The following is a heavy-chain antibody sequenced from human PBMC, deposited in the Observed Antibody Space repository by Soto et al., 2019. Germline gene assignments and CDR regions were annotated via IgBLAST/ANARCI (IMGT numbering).Heavy chain of an antibody. Sequence: SATLSLTCTVSGGYITSGVYFWDWFRQPPGKGLEWIGTVHSTGGTYYSPSLRSRVTISVDTSKNLFSLKMTSASATDTAVYFCAKREDSSRFGGLDIWGQGAAVT. J-gene: IGHJ6*02. V-gene: IGHV4-39*01. CDR3: AKREDSSRFGGLDI. D-gene: IGHD3-3*01. CDR1: GGYITSGVYF. CDR2: VHSTGGT.